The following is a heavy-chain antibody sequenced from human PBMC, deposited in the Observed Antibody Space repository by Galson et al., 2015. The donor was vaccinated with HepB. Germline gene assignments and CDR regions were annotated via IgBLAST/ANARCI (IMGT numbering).Heavy chain of an antibody. D-gene: IGHD4-11*01. CDR2: IDWDDDK. Sequence: PALVKPTQTLTLTCTFSGFSLSTSGMCVSWIRQPPGKALEWLARIDWDDDKYYSTSLKTRLTISKDTSKNQVVLTMTNMDPVDIATYYCARTLWLKIKKMTTEPYYYGMDVWGQGTTVTVSS. V-gene: IGHV2-70*11. CDR1: GFSLSTSGMC. J-gene: IGHJ6*02. CDR3: ARTLWLKIKKMTTEPYYYGMDV.